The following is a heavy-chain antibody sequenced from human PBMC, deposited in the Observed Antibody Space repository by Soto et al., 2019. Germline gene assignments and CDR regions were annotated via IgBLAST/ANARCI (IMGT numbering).Heavy chain of an antibody. CDR3: ARDKITGLFDY. Sequence: SETLSLTCAVYGGSFSGYYWTWIRQPPGTGLEWIGEINHSGSTNYNPSLKSRVTISVDTSKNQFSLKLTSVTAADTAVYYCARDKITGLFDYWGQGTLGNVSS. D-gene: IGHD2-8*02. J-gene: IGHJ4*02. V-gene: IGHV4-34*01. CDR2: INHSGST. CDR1: GGSFSGYY.